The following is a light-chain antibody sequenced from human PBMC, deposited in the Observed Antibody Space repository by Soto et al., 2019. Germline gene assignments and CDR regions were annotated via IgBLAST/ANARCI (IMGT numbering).Light chain of an antibody. CDR3: QQYNSYSS. J-gene: IGKJ1*01. CDR2: KAS. Sequence: DIQMMQSPSTLSASVGDRVTITCRASQSIRSWLAWYQQKPGKAPKLLIYKASNLESGVPSRFSGSGSGTEFTLTISSLQPDDFATYYCQQYNSYSSFGQGTKVEIK. CDR1: QSIRSW. V-gene: IGKV1-5*03.